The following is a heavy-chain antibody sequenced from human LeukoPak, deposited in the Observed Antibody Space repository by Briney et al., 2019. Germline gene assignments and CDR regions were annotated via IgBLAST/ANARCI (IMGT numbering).Heavy chain of an antibody. V-gene: IGHV3-11*01. J-gene: IGHJ6*02. CDR1: GFSFSDYY. CDR3: AGGSSHYKGMDV. Sequence: PGGSLRLSCVASGFSFSDYYMTWIRQAPGKGLEWVSYSSSSGSTIYHADSVKGRFAISRDNARNSLYLQINSLRAEDTAVYYYAGGSSHYKGMDVWGQGTTVTVSS. CDR2: SSSSGSTI.